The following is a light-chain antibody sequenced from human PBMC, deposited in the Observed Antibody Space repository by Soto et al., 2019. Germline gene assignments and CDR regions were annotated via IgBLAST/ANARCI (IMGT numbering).Light chain of an antibody. V-gene: IGLV2-8*01. CDR3: ASYTGIDTLV. CDR1: SSDVGGYNY. Sequence: QSVLTQPPCASGSPGQSVTISCTGTSSDVGGYNYVSWYQQHPGKAPKLMIYEVSKRPSGVPDRLSGSKSGNTASLTVSGLQVEDEADYYCASYTGIDTLVFGGGTKLTVL. J-gene: IGLJ2*01. CDR2: EVS.